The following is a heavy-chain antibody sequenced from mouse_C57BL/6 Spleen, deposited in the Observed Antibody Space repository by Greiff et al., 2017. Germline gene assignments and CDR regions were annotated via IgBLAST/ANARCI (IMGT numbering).Heavy chain of an antibody. J-gene: IGHJ2*01. CDR1: GFTFSDYG. D-gene: IGHD2-10*02. CDR2: ISSGSSTI. CDR3: AMIEYQGY. Sequence: DVHLVESGGGLVKPGGSLKLSCAASGFTFSDYGMHWVRQAPEKGLEWVAYISSGSSTIYYADTVKGRFTISTDTAKNTLFLQITSLRSEDTAMYYCAMIEYQGYWGQGTTLTVSS. V-gene: IGHV5-17*01.